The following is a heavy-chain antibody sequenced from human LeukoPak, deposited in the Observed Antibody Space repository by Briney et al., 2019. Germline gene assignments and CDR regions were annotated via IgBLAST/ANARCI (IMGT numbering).Heavy chain of an antibody. Sequence: GGSLRLSCAASGFTFSSYSMNWVRQAPGKGLEWVSSISSSSSYIYYADSVKGRFTISRDNSKNTLYLQMNSLRAEDTAVYYCAKVRWDNSGWYYLDYWGQGTLVTVSS. CDR2: ISSSSSYI. J-gene: IGHJ4*02. V-gene: IGHV3-21*01. CDR1: GFTFSSYS. D-gene: IGHD6-19*01. CDR3: AKVRWDNSGWYYLDY.